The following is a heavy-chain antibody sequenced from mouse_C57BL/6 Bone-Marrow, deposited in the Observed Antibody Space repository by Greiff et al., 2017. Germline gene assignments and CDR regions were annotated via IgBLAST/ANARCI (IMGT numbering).Heavy chain of an antibody. Sequence: EVQLQQSGAELVRPGASVKLSCTASGFNIKDYYMHWVKQRPEQGLEWIGRIDPEDGDTEYAPKFQGKAPMTADTSSNTAYLQLSSLTSEDTAVYYCTTRCGLLTWFADWGQGTLVTVSA. CDR2: IDPEDGDT. CDR1: GFNIKDYY. CDR3: TTRCGLLTWFAD. V-gene: IGHV14-1*01. J-gene: IGHJ3*01. D-gene: IGHD3-3*01.